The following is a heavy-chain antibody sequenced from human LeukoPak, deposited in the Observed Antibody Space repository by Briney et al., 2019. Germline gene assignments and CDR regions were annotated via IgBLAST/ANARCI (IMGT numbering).Heavy chain of an antibody. J-gene: IGHJ6*03. CDR2: IYYSGST. V-gene: IGHV4-38-2*02. CDR1: GYSISSGYY. D-gene: IGHD6-13*01. CDR3: ARDPSSSWPYYYYYYMDV. Sequence: SETLSLTCTVSGYSISSGYYWGWIRQPPGKGLEWIGSIYYSGSTYYNPSLKSRVTISVDTSKNQFSLKLSSVTAADTAVYYCARDPSSSWPYYYYYYMDVWGKGTTVTVSS.